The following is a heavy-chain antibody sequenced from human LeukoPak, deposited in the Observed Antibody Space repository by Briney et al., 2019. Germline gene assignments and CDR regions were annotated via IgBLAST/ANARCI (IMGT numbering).Heavy chain of an antibody. Sequence: GGSLRLSCAASGFPFSSRSMNWVRQAPGKGLEWVSSISSSSTSIYYADSVKGRFTISRDNAKNSLYLQMNSLRPEDTAIYYCARDDALRLGLVDHWGQGTLVTVSS. V-gene: IGHV3-21*01. J-gene: IGHJ5*02. D-gene: IGHD3-16*01. CDR1: GFPFSSRS. CDR3: ARDDALRLGLVDH. CDR2: ISSSSTSI.